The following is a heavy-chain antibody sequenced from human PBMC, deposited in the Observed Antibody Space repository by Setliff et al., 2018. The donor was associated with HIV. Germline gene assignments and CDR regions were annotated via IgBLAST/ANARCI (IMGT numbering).Heavy chain of an antibody. CDR2: IYDSEST. V-gene: IGHV4-30-4*08. CDR3: ARGGEIQFVEWLLGNDAFDI. Sequence: SETLSLTCTVSGGSISSGDYYWSWICQPPGKGLEWIGNIYDSESTYYNPSLKSRVTISVDTSKNQFSLKLSSVTAADTAVYYCARGGEIQFVEWLLGNDAFDIWGQGTMVTVSS. J-gene: IGHJ3*02. D-gene: IGHD3-3*01. CDR1: GGSISSGDYY.